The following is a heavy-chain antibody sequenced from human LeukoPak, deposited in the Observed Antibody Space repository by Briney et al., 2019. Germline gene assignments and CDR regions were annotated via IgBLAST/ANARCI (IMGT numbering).Heavy chain of an antibody. CDR3: ARSGDSSGYYYYPEYFQH. Sequence: PSQTLSLTCTVSGGSISSGGYYWSWLRQHPGKGLEWIGYIYYSGSTYYNPSLKSRVTISVDTSKNQFSLKLSSVTAADTAVYYCARSGDSSGYYYYPEYFQHWGQGTLVTVSS. D-gene: IGHD3-22*01. CDR2: IYYSGST. V-gene: IGHV4-31*03. CDR1: GGSISSGGYY. J-gene: IGHJ1*01.